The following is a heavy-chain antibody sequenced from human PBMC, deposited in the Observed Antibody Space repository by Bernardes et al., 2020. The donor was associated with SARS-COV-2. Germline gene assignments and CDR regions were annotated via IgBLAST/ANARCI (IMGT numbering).Heavy chain of an antibody. CDR1: GFTFSSYW. D-gene: IGHD6-13*01. CDR2: IKQDGSEK. CDR3: ARVGPPPLDYYYYGMDV. Sequence: GGSLRLSCAASGFTFSSYWMSWVRQGPGKGLEWVANIKQDGSEKYYVDSVKGRFTISRDNAKNSLYLQMNSLRAEDTAVYYCARVGPPPLDYYYYGMDVWGQGTTVTVSS. V-gene: IGHV3-7*01. J-gene: IGHJ6*02.